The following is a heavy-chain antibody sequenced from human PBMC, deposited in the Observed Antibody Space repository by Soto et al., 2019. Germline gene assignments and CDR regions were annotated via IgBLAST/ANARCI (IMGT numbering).Heavy chain of an antibody. CDR1: GYTFTDYF. CDR2: INPKSGGT. D-gene: IGHD6-13*01. Sequence: ASVKVSCKASGYTFTDYFMYWVRQAPGQGLEWMGWINPKSGGTNYAQKFQDRVTMARDTSINTAYMELSRLRSDDTAMYCCAKAQFGSSTWYYYGMDVWGQGTTVTVSS. J-gene: IGHJ6*02. V-gene: IGHV1-2*02. CDR3: AKAQFGSSTWYYYGMDV.